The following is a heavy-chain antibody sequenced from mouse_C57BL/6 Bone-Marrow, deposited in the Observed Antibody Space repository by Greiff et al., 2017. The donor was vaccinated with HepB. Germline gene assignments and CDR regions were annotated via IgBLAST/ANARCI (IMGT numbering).Heavy chain of an antibody. CDR1: GYTFTDYN. CDR2: INPNNGGT. J-gene: IGHJ3*01. V-gene: IGHV1-22*01. Sequence: VQLQQSGPELVKPGASVKMSCKASGYTFTDYNMHWVKQSHGKSLEWIGYINPNNGGTSYNQKFKGKATLTVNKSSSTAYMELRSLTSEDSAVYYCARLQTPSTPSYDGYYSFAYWGQGTLVTVSA. D-gene: IGHD2-3*01. CDR3: ARLQTPSTPSYDGYYSFAY.